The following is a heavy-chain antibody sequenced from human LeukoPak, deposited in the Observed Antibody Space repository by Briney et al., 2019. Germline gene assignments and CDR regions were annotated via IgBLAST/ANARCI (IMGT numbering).Heavy chain of an antibody. CDR1: GFNFSNAW. D-gene: IGHD2-15*01. J-gene: IGHJ6*02. CDR3: ATRAAAGYYYGMDV. Sequence: GGSLRLSCAASGFNFSNAWMSWVRQAPGKGLEWVSIITSASVTHYVDSVRGRFTISKDNSMNTLYLEMNSLRVDDAAVYYCATRAAAGYYYGMDVWGQGTTVTVSS. V-gene: IGHV3-66*01. CDR2: ITSASVT.